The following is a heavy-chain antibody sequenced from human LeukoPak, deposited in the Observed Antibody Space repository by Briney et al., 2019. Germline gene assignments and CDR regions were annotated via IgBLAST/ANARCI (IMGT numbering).Heavy chain of an antibody. Sequence: GGSLRLSCAASGFTFSSYAMHWVRQAPGKGLEWVAVISYDGSNKYYADSVKGRFTISRDNSKNTLYLQVNSLRAEDTAVYYCAREPTYYYGSGSYYNSCFDYWGQGTLVTVSS. CDR2: ISYDGSNK. CDR1: GFTFSSYA. D-gene: IGHD3-10*01. J-gene: IGHJ4*02. V-gene: IGHV3-30*04. CDR3: AREPTYYYGSGSYYNSCFDY.